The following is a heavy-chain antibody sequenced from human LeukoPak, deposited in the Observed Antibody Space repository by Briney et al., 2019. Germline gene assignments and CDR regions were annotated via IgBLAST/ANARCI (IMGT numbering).Heavy chain of an antibody. V-gene: IGHV3-23*01. J-gene: IGHJ4*02. CDR3: AKDRAYSFDY. CDR1: GFTFSIYA. CDR2: ISASDRRT. D-gene: IGHD5-18*01. Sequence: GGSLRLSCAASGFTFSIYAMSWVRQAPGKGPEWVSAISASDRRTYYADSVKGRLTISRDNSKNTLYLQMNSLRAKDTAVYYCAKDRAYSFDYWGQGTLVTVSS.